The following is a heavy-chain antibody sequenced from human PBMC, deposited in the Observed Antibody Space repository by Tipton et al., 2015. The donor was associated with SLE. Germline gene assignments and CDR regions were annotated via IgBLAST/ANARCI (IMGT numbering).Heavy chain of an antibody. D-gene: IGHD6-19*01. J-gene: IGHJ3*02. Sequence: SLRLFCTASAFTFGDYAMSWVRQAPGKGLEWVGFIRSNAHGGTAEYAASVRGRFIISRDDSKSIAYLRMNSLKTGDTGLYYCVKDQGSGWSDAFDIWGHGTMVTVSS. CDR1: AFTFGDYA. CDR2: IRSNAHGGTA. V-gene: IGHV3-49*04. CDR3: VKDQGSGWSDAFDI.